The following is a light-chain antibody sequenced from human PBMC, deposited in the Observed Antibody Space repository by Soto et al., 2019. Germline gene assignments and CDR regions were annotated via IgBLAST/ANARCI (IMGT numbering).Light chain of an antibody. J-gene: IGKJ3*01. V-gene: IGKV1D-12*01. CDR2: AAS. CDR1: QGISSW. CDR3: QQANSFPHT. Sequence: DIQMTQSPSSVSASVGDRVTITCRASQGISSWLAWSQQKPGKAPKLLIYAASSFQSGVPSRFSGSGSGTDFPLTISSLQPEDFAPYYCQQANSFPHTFVPGTKVDIK.